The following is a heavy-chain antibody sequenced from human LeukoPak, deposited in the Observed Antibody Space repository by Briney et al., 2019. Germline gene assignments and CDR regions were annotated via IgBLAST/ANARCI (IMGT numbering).Heavy chain of an antibody. V-gene: IGHV1-69*13. D-gene: IGHD2-15*01. J-gene: IGHJ6*04. CDR1: GGTFSSYA. Sequence: GASVKVSCKASGGTFSSYAISWVRQAPGQGLEWMGGIIPIFGTANYAQKFQGRVTITADESTSTAYMELSSLRSEDTAVYYCARRGNHCSGGSCYSHRGYYYYGMDVWGKGTTVTVSS. CDR2: IIPIFGTA. CDR3: ARRGNHCSGGSCYSHRGYYYYGMDV.